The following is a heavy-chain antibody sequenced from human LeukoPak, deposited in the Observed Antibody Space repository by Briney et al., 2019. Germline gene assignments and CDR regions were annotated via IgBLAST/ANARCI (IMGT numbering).Heavy chain of an antibody. CDR1: GGTFSSYA. J-gene: IGHJ4*02. Sequence: SVKVSCKASGGTFSSYAISWVRQAPGQGLEWMGRIIPILGIANYAQKFQGRVTITADKSTSTAYMELSSLRSEDTAVYYCARSVVAATRYFDYWGQGTLVTVSS. D-gene: IGHD2-15*01. V-gene: IGHV1-69*04. CDR3: ARSVVAATRYFDY. CDR2: IIPILGIA.